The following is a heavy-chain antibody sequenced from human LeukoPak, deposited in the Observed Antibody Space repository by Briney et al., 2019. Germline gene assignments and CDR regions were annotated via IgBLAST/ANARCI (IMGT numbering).Heavy chain of an antibody. J-gene: IGHJ4*02. CDR3: ARERVVIASYFDY. V-gene: IGHV4-59*01. D-gene: IGHD2-21*01. CDR2: IYYSGGT. CDR1: GGSISNYY. Sequence: SETLSLTCTVSGGSISNYYWSWIRQPPGMGLEWIGYIYYSGGTSYNPSLKSRVTISVDTSKNQFSLKLNSVTAADTAVYYCARERVVIASYFDYWGQGTLVTVSS.